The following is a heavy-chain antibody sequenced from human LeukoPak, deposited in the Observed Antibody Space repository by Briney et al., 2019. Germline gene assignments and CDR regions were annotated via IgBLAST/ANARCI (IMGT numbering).Heavy chain of an antibody. D-gene: IGHD5-18*01. CDR2: IMRDGSEK. Sequence: GGSLRLSCAASGFSFSTYWMNWVRQPPGKGLEGVANIMRDGSEKYYVDSVKGRFTISRDNAKNSLYLQMNSLRAEDTAVYYCARDPSRGYSYGYADYWGQGSLVIVSS. J-gene: IGHJ4*02. V-gene: IGHV3-7*01. CDR3: ARDPSRGYSYGYADY. CDR1: GFSFSTYW.